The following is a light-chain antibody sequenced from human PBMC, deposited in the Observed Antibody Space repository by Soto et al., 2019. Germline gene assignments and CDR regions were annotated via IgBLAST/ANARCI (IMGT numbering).Light chain of an antibody. CDR2: WAS. V-gene: IGKV4-1*01. CDR1: QSVSYTSGGKNY. CDR3: QQYYSNSYT. J-gene: IGKJ2*01. Sequence: DIVMTQSPDSLAVSLGERATINCKSSQSVSYTSGGKNYLAWYQQKPGQPPQLLISWASTRESRVPDRFSGSGSGTDFTLTISSLQAEDVAVYYCQQYYSNSYTFGQGTKLEIK.